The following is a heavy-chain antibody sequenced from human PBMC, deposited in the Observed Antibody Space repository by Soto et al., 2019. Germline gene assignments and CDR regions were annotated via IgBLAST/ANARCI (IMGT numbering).Heavy chain of an antibody. CDR1: GFTVSSNY. CDR2: IYSGGST. V-gene: IGHV3-53*04. J-gene: IGHJ3*02. D-gene: IGHD4-17*01. CDR3: ARDGDYGVPGAFDI. Sequence: GGSLRLSCAASGFTVSSNYMSWVRQAPGKGLEWVSVIYSGGSTYYADSVKGRFTISRHNSKNTLYLQMNSLRAEDTAVYYCARDGDYGVPGAFDIWGQGTMVTVSS.